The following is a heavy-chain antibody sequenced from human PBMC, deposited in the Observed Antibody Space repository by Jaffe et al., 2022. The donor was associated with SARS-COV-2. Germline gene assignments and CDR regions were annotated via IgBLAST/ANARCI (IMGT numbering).Heavy chain of an antibody. CDR3: VAYCPDGVCFGSNSY. J-gene: IGHJ4*02. Sequence: QVQLVESGADVVQPGMSLRLSCATSGFSFSRYVMHWVRQAPGKGLEWVALIWFDGTKKYYADSVKGRFTISRDNSKNTLFLQMNSLGAEDTAVYYCVAYCPDGVCFGSNSYWGQGTLVTVSS. V-gene: IGHV3-33*01. D-gene: IGHD2-8*01. CDR1: GFSFSRYV. CDR2: IWFDGTKK.